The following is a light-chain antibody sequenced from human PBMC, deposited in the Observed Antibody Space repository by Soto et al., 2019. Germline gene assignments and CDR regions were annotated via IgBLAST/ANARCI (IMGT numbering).Light chain of an antibody. V-gene: IGLV1-40*01. Sequence: QSVLTQPPSVSGAPGQRVTISCTGSSSNIGAGYDVHWYQQLPGTAPKLLIYGNSNRPSGVPDRFSGSKSGTSASLAITGLQAEDEADYYCQSYDSSLHVFGTGTKLTVL. J-gene: IGLJ1*01. CDR2: GNS. CDR1: SSNIGAGYD. CDR3: QSYDSSLHV.